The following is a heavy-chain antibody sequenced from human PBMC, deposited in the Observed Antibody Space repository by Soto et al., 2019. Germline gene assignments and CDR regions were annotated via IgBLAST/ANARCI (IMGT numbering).Heavy chain of an antibody. J-gene: IGHJ6*02. CDR2: ISSGSTAI. CDR3: ARDPGGMDV. D-gene: IGHD3-10*01. V-gene: IGHV3-48*04. CDR1: GFTFSPYD. Sequence: EVQLVESGGGLVQPGGSLRLSCAASGFTFSPYDMNWVRQAPGKGLEWVSHISSGSTAIYYADSVKGRFTISRDNAKNPIYLPKDNPGGGDPAGYYCARDPGGMDVWGQGTTVTVSS.